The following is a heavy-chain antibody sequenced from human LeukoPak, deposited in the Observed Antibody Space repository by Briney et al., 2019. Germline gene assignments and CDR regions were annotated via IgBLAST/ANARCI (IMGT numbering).Heavy chain of an antibody. D-gene: IGHD3-22*01. CDR1: VGTFSRYV. V-gene: IGHV1-69*06. CDR3: ARGTYYDQGAFDL. Sequence: SVKVSCKAAVGTFSRYVISWVRQAPGQGLGWMGRIIPIFGTANYAQKFHVRVTITAYKATSTAYMELSSRISEDTAVYSCARGTYYDQGAFDLWGRGTSVSVSS. J-gene: IGHJ3*01. CDR2: IIPIFGTA.